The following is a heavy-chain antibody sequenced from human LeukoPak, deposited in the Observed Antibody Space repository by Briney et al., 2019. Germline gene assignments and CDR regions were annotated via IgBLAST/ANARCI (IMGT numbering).Heavy chain of an antibody. J-gene: IGHJ6*02. D-gene: IGHD3-3*01. CDR1: GGSISSYY. Sequence: SETLSLTCTVSGGSISSYYWSWIRQHPGKGLEWIGYVYYSGSTYYNPSLKSRVTISVDTSKNQFSLKLSSVTAADTAVYYCARDSGYDFWSGYYPYYYYYGMDVWGQGTTVTVSS. V-gene: IGHV4-59*06. CDR3: ARDSGYDFWSGYYPYYYYYGMDV. CDR2: VYYSGST.